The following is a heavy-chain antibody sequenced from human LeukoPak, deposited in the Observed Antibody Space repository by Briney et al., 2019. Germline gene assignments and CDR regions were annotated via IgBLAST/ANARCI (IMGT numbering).Heavy chain of an antibody. Sequence: AGGSLRLSCAASGFTFSNYGMHWVRQAPGKGLEWVAVIWYDGSNKYYADSVKGRFTISRDSSKNTLYLQMNSLRAEDTAVYYCARDQRSSYLDCWGQGTLVTVSS. CDR3: ARDQRSSYLDC. CDR2: IWYDGSNK. J-gene: IGHJ4*02. D-gene: IGHD5-24*01. V-gene: IGHV3-33*01. CDR1: GFTFSNYG.